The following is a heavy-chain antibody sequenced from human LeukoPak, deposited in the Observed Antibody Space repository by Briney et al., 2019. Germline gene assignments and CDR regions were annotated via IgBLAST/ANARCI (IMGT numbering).Heavy chain of an antibody. D-gene: IGHD1-14*01. CDR3: ARVPNEATFDY. CDR1: GGSISSGDYY. V-gene: IGHV4-30-4*08. J-gene: IGHJ4*02. CDR2: IYYSGST. Sequence: SQTLSLTCTVSGGSISSGDYYWSWIRQPPGKGLERIGSIYYSGSTYYHPSLKSRVTISVDTSKNQFSLKLSSVTAAYTAVYYCARVPNEATFDYWGQGTLVTVSS.